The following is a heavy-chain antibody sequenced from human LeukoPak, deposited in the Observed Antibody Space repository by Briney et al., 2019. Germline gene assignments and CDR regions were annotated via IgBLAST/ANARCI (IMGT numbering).Heavy chain of an antibody. Sequence: SETLSLTCTVSGYSISGGYYWGWIRQPPGKGLEWIGSIYHSGSTYYNPSLKSRVTISVDTSKDQFSLKLSSVTAADTAVYYCARDDSGVAVAGTLDYWGQGTLVTVSS. V-gene: IGHV4-38-2*02. CDR2: IYHSGST. CDR3: ARDDSGVAVAGTLDY. D-gene: IGHD6-19*01. J-gene: IGHJ4*02. CDR1: GYSISGGYY.